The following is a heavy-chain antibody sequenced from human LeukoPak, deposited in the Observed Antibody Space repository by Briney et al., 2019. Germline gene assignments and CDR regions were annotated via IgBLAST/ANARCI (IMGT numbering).Heavy chain of an antibody. Sequence: PGGSLRLSCAASGFTFSDYYMSCIRQAPGKGLEGVSYISSSGSTIYYADSVKGRFTISRDNAKNSLYLQMNSLRAEDTAVYYCAREYKVGANYFDYWGQGTLVTVSS. CDR3: AREYKVGANYFDY. J-gene: IGHJ4*02. V-gene: IGHV3-11*01. CDR1: GFTFSDYY. CDR2: ISSSGSTI. D-gene: IGHD1-26*01.